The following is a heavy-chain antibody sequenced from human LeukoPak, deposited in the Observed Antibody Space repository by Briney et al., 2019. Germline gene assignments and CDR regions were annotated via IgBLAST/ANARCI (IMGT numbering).Heavy chain of an antibody. CDR3: ARGIGVAGNFDD. Sequence: ASVKVSCKASGYTFTSYGISWVRQAPGQGLEWMGWISAYNGNPKYAKRLQGRVTMTTDKSTSTTYMELRSLRSDDTAVYYCARGIGVAGNFDDWGQGTLVTVSS. CDR2: ISAYNGNP. CDR1: GYTFTSYG. V-gene: IGHV1-18*04. D-gene: IGHD6-19*01. J-gene: IGHJ4*02.